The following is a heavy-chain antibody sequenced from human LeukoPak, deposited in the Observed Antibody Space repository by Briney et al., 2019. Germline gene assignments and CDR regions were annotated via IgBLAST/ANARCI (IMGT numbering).Heavy chain of an antibody. CDR2: LYYSGNT. V-gene: IGHV4-59*01. J-gene: IGHJ4*02. D-gene: IGHD1-26*01. CDR3: ARGEYEDLVDN. Sequence: SETLSLTCTVSGGSMSDYYWSWIRQSPLRGLEWIGYLYYSGNTNYNPPLKSRLTISRDMAKNQFSLKLSSVTSADTAVYYCARGEYEDLVDNWGQGTLVTVSS. CDR1: GGSMSDYY.